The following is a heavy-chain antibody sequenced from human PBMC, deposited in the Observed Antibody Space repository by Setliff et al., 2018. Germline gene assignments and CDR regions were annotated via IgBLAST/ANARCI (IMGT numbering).Heavy chain of an antibody. J-gene: IGHJ4*02. Sequence: LRLSCAASGFTFSRYGMHWVRQAPGKGLEWVAVIWYDGSNKYYVDSVKGRFTISRDNAKNSLYLQMNSLRAEDTAVYYCARPLGTYPATFDYWGQGTLVTVSS. V-gene: IGHV3-33*01. CDR2: IWYDGSNK. CDR3: ARPLGTYPATFDY. D-gene: IGHD1-26*01. CDR1: GFTFSRYG.